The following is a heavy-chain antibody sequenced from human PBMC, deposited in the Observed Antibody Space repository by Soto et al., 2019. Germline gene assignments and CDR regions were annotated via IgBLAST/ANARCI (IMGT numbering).Heavy chain of an antibody. V-gene: IGHV4-4*02. CDR2: IYHSGST. D-gene: IGHD6-13*01. CDR1: GGSISSSNW. Sequence: QVQLQESGPGLVKPSGTLSLTCAVSGGSISSSNWWSWVRQPPGKGLEWIGEIYHSGSTNYNPSLKSRATISVDTSKNPFSLKRSSVTAADTAVYYWARAAMGGSSWPFDYWGQGTLVTVSS. J-gene: IGHJ4*02. CDR3: ARAAMGGSSWPFDY.